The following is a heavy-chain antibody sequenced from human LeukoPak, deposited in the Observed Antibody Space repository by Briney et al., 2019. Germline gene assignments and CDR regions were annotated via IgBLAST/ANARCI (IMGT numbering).Heavy chain of an antibody. CDR1: GFTFDDYA. J-gene: IGHJ5*02. CDR2: ISWNSGSI. Sequence: GRSLRLSCAASGFTFDDYAMHWVRQAPGKGLEWVSGISWNSGSIGYADSVKGRFTISRDNAKNALWLQMNSLRVEDTALYYCARGGSTYGAVSVSWGQGTPVTVSS. D-gene: IGHD5-18*01. V-gene: IGHV3-9*01. CDR3: ARGGSTYGAVSVS.